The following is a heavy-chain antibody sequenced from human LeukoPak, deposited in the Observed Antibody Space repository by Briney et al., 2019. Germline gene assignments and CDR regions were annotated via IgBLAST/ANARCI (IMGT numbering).Heavy chain of an antibody. Sequence: GGSLRLSCAASGFNLGAFWMSWVRQAPGKGLEWVANIKEDGSTKFYVDSVKGRFAISRDNAKNSLYLQMNSLRAEDTAMYFCARDGGYCSGITCPGDLWGQGTLVTVSP. CDR3: ARDGGYCSGITCPGDL. V-gene: IGHV3-7*01. D-gene: IGHD2-2*01. CDR1: GFNLGAFW. J-gene: IGHJ4*02. CDR2: IKEDGSTK.